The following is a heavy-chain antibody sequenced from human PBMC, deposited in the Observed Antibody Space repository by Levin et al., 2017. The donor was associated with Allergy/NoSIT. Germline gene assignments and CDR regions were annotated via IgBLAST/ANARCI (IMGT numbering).Heavy chain of an antibody. D-gene: IGHD5-12*01. V-gene: IGHV4-34*01. CDR1: GGSFSGYY. J-gene: IGHJ4*02. CDR3: ARRGAVSPGY. Sequence: SQTLSLTCAVYGGSFSGYYWSWIRQSPGKGLEWLGEISHSGSTNYNPSLKSRVTISADTSKKQFSLKLSSVTAADTAVYYCARRGAVSPGYWGQGTLVTVSS. CDR2: ISHSGST.